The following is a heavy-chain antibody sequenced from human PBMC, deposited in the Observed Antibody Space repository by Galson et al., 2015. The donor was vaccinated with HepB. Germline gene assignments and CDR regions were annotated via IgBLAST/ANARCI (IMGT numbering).Heavy chain of an antibody. CDR2: SSSGGST. J-gene: IGHJ4*02. CDR1: GFSVSENY. D-gene: IGHD4-23*01. Sequence: SLRLSGAASGFSVSENYMSRFRPAPGKGLEWVSISSSGGSTHYADAVSGRFAIPRDIYRNTLYLQMNSLRDEDTVLYYCGRALVRGNGWYFDYWGQGTLVTVSS. CDR3: GRALVRGNGWYFDY. V-gene: IGHV3-53*01.